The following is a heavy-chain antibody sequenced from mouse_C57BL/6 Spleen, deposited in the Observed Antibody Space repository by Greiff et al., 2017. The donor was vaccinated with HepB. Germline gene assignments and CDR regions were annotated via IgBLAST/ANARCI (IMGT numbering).Heavy chain of an antibody. CDR1: GYTFTDYY. CDR2: INPNNGGT. J-gene: IGHJ3*01. V-gene: IGHV1-26*01. Sequence: EVQLQQSGPELVKPGASVKISCKASGYTFTDYYMNWVKQSPGKSLEWIGDINPNNGGTSYNQKFKGKATLTVDKSSSTAYMELRSLTSEDSAVYYCARRDWDGYWGQGTLVTVSA. CDR3: ARRDWDGY. D-gene: IGHD4-1*01.